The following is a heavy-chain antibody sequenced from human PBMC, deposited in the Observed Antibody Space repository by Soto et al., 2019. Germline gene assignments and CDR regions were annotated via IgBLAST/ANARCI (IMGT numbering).Heavy chain of an antibody. CDR3: ARDFHYDFWSGYSNYFDY. Sequence: PGGSLRLSCAASGFTFSSSAMSWVRQAQGKGLEWVSGISVGSGSIYYADSVKGRFTISRDNAKNTLYLQMNSLRAEDTAVYYCARDFHYDFWSGYSNYFDYWGQGTLVTVSS. CDR2: ISVGSGSI. CDR1: GFTFSSSA. J-gene: IGHJ4*02. V-gene: IGHV3-23*01. D-gene: IGHD3-3*01.